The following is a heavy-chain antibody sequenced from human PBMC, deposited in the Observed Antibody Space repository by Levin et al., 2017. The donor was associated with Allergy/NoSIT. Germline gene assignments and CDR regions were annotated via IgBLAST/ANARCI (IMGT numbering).Heavy chain of an antibody. CDR3: ARQIVVVTAVPPRYYFDY. J-gene: IGHJ4*02. D-gene: IGHD2-21*02. V-gene: IGHV4-59*08. CDR1: GGSITSFY. CDR2: IDYRGST. Sequence: SQTLSLPCIVSGGSITSFYWSWIRQPPGKGLEWIGYIDYRGSTNYNPSLKSRVTMSVDTSKNQYSLKLSSVTAADTAVYFCARQIVVVTAVPPRYYFDYGGQGTLVTVSS.